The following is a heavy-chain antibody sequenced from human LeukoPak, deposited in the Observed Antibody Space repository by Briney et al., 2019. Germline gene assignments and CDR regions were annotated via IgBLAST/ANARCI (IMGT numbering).Heavy chain of an antibody. J-gene: IGHJ4*02. V-gene: IGHV3-15*01. Sequence: GGSLRLSCAASGFTFSNAWMSWVRQAPGKGLEWVGRIKSKTDGGTTDYAAPVKGRFTISRDSSKNTLDLQMNSLRAEDTAVYYCAKEIPSSGWYFLYWGQGTLVTVSS. CDR3: AKEIPSSGWYFLY. CDR1: GFTFSNAW. D-gene: IGHD6-19*01. CDR2: IKSKTDGGTT.